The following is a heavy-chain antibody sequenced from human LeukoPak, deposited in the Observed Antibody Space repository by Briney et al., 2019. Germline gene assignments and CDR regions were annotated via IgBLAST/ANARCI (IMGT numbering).Heavy chain of an antibody. Sequence: GGSLRLSCAASEFTFTTYGMHWVRQAPGKGLEWVGRIKSKTDDETTDYAAPVKGRFTISRDDSKNTLYVQMNSLKTEDTAVYYCTRVTAYYEYGMDVWGQGTTVTVSS. D-gene: IGHD2-21*02. CDR2: IKSKTDDETT. V-gene: IGHV3-15*01. CDR1: EFTFTTYG. J-gene: IGHJ6*02. CDR3: TRVTAYYEYGMDV.